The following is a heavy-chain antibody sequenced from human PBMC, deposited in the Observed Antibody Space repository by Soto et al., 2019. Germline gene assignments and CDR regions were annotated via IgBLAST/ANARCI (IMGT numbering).Heavy chain of an antibody. V-gene: IGHV4-31*03. CDR1: GGSIDSGNDY. Sequence: SETLSLTCTVSGGSIDSGNDYWSWIRQHPGKGLEWIGYIYYSGSSYYNPSLESRVTISLDTSKNQFSLKLTSVTAADTAMYYCAGYVPPDFDYWGQGALVTVSS. CDR2: IYYSGSS. CDR3: AGYVPPDFDY. D-gene: IGHD2-2*01. J-gene: IGHJ4*02.